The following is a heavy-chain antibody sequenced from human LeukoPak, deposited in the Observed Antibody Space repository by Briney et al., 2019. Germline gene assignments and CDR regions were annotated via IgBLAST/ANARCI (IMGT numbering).Heavy chain of an antibody. D-gene: IGHD5-12*01. J-gene: IGHJ4*02. Sequence: SSETLSLTCAVYGGSFSVYYWSWIRHPPGKGLEGIGEINHSGSTNYNPSLKSRVTISVDTSKNQFSLKLSSVTAADTAVYYCARRTVKWLRSANFDYWGQGTLVTVSS. CDR2: INHSGST. V-gene: IGHV4-34*01. CDR1: GGSFSVYY. CDR3: ARRTVKWLRSANFDY.